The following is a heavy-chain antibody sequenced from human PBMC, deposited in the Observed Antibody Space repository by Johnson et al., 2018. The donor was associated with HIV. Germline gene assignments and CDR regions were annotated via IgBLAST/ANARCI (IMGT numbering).Heavy chain of an antibody. CDR2: ISYDGSNK. Sequence: QVQLVESGGGVVQPGRSLRLSCVVSGFTFSNYGMHWVRQAPGKGLEWVAVISYDGSNKYYADSVKGRFTISRDNAKNSLYLQMNSLRAEDTAVYYCVKLPVAPSYGAFDIWGQGTMVTVSS. D-gene: IGHD6-19*01. CDR3: VKLPVAPSYGAFDI. V-gene: IGHV3-30*18. CDR1: GFTFSNYG. J-gene: IGHJ3*02.